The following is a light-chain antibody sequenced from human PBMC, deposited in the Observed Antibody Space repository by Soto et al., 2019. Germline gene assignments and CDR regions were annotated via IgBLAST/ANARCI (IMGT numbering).Light chain of an antibody. CDR1: QSVSSSY. Sequence: EIVLTQSPGTLSLSPGERATLSCRASQSVSSSYLAWYQQKPGQAPRLLIYGAYSRATGITDRFSGSGSGTDFTITISRLDPADFAVYYWQQYDSSPITFGQGTRLEIK. V-gene: IGKV3-20*01. CDR3: QQYDSSPIT. CDR2: GAY. J-gene: IGKJ5*01.